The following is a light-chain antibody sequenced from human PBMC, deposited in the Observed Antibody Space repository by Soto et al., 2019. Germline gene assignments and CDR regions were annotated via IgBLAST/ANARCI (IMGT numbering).Light chain of an antibody. Sequence: EIVLTQSPATLSLSPGERATLSCRASQSVSSYLAWYQQKPGQAPSLLIYGAFNRAAGIPARFSGSGPGTDFTLTISSLEPEDSAVYYCQQRNIWPPVTFGQGTRLDI. CDR3: QQRNIWPPVT. CDR2: GAF. J-gene: IGKJ5*01. CDR1: QSVSSY. V-gene: IGKV3-11*01.